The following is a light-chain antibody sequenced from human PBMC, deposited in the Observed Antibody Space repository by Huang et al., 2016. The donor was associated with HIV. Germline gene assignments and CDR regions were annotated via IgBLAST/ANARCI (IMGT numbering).Light chain of an antibody. V-gene: IGKV3-15*01. CDR2: GAS. J-gene: IGKJ3*01. Sequence: EIVMTQSPATLSASPGERATLSCRASQSVSSNLAWYQQKPGQAPRLLIYGASTRATGIPARFSGSGSGTEFTLTISSLQSEDFAVYYCQQNNNWPPLFTVGPGTKVDIK. CDR1: QSVSSN. CDR3: QQNNNWPPLFT.